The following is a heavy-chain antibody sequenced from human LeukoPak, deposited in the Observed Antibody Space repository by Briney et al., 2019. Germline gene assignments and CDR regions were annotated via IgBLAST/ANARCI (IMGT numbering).Heavy chain of an antibody. D-gene: IGHD4-17*01. CDR3: ARTGDSEKFDY. CDR1: GGSISSGGYS. Sequence: PSETLSLTCAVSGGSISSGGYSWSWIRQPPGKGLEWIGYIYHSGSTYYNPSLKSRVTISVDRSKNQFSLKLSSVTAADTAVYYCARTGDSEKFDYWGQETLVTVSS. V-gene: IGHV4-30-2*01. J-gene: IGHJ4*02. CDR2: IYHSGST.